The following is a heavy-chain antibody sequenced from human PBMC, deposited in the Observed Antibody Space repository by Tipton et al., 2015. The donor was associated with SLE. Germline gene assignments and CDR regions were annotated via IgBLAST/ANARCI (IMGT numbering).Heavy chain of an antibody. Sequence: LRLSCAVYGGSFSGYYWTWIRQPPGKGLEWIGEINHSGNTNYSPSLKSRVIMSVDTSKNQLSLRLDSLTAADTAIYYCGRSSGYYIDFWGQGTLVTVSS. J-gene: IGHJ4*02. CDR1: GGSFSGYY. CDR2: INHSGNT. D-gene: IGHD3-3*01. CDR3: GRSSGYYIDF. V-gene: IGHV4-34*01.